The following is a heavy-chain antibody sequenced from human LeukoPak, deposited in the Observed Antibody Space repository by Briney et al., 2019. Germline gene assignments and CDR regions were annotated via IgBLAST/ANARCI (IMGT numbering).Heavy chain of an antibody. CDR1: GFTFSSYA. CDR3: AREITIFGVVIYYYYGMDV. V-gene: IGHV3-30-3*01. D-gene: IGHD3-3*01. Sequence: PGGSLRLSCAASGFTFSSYAMHWVRQAPGKGLEWVAVISYDGSNKYYADSVKGRFTISRDNSKNTLYLQMNSLRAEDTAVYYCAREITIFGVVIYYYYGMDVWGQGTTVTVSS. J-gene: IGHJ6*02. CDR2: ISYDGSNK.